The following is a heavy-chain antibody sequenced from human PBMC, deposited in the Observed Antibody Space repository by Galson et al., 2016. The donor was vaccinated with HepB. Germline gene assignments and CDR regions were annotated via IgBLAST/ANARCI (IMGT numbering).Heavy chain of an antibody. CDR2: VSTSSSTI. V-gene: IGHV3-48*02. CDR1: GFTLSTYS. D-gene: IGHD4-17*01. CDR3: ARAQNNPRRSYGEGLFDY. J-gene: IGHJ4*02. Sequence: SLRLSCAASGFTLSTYSMNWVRQAPGKGLEWISYVSTSSSTIYYADSVKGRFTISRDNAKNSLFLRMNSLRDEDTAVYYCARAQNNPRRSYGEGLFDYWGQGTLVTVSS.